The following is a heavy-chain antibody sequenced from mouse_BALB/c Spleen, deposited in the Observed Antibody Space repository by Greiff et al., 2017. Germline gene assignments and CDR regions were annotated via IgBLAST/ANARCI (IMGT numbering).Heavy chain of an antibody. CDR2: INSNGGST. J-gene: IGHJ3*01. V-gene: IGHV5-6-3*01. CDR1: GFTFSSYG. Sequence: EVHLVESGGGLVQPGGSLKLSCAASGFTFSSYGMSWVRQTPDKRLELVATINSNGGSTYYPDSVKGRFTISRDNAKNTLYLQMSSLKSEDTAMYYCAREIAYWGQGTLGTVCA. CDR3: AREIAY.